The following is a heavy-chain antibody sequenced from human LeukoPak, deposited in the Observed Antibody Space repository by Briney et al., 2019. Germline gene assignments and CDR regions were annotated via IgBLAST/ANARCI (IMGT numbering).Heavy chain of an antibody. D-gene: IGHD3-22*01. CDR3: ALGGWYYDSSGYYWYFQH. CDR2: IYYSGST. J-gene: IGHJ1*01. CDR1: GGSISSYY. Sequence: SETLSLTCTVSGGSISSYYWSWLRQPPGKGLEWIGYIYYSGSTNYNPSLKSRVTISVDTSKNQFSLKLSSVTAADTAVYYCALGGWYYDSSGYYWYFQHWGQGTLVTVSS. V-gene: IGHV4-59*01.